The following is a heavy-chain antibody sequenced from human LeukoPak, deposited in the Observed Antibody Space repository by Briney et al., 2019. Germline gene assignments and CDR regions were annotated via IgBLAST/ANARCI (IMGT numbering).Heavy chain of an antibody. D-gene: IGHD2-15*01. V-gene: IGHV1-2*02. Sequence: ASVTVSFKASGYTFTGYYMHWVRQAPGQGLEWMGWINPNSGGTNYAQKFQGRVTMTRDTSISTAYIDLNRLRSDDTAVYYCARDNSCSSSSCGNSYMDVWGKGTTVTVSS. CDR3: ARDNSCSSSSCGNSYMDV. CDR1: GYTFTGYY. CDR2: INPNSGGT. J-gene: IGHJ6*03.